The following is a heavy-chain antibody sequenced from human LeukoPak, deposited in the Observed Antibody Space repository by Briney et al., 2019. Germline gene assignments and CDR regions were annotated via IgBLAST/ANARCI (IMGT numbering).Heavy chain of an antibody. Sequence: GRSLRLSCAGSGFTFADYGMHWVRQVPGKGLEWVTGISWNSGSIGYADSVKGRFTIFRVNARKSVYLQMNSLSAEDTAVYYCAKRLSSSSTWYYFDYWGQGTLVTVSS. J-gene: IGHJ4*02. V-gene: IGHV3-9*01. CDR3: AKRLSSSSTWYYFDY. CDR2: ISWNSGSI. D-gene: IGHD6-13*01. CDR1: GFTFADYG.